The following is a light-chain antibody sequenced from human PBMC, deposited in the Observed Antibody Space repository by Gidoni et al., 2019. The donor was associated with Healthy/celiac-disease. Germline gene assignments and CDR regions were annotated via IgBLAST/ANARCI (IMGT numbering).Light chain of an antibody. V-gene: IGKV4-1*01. Sequence: VMTQSPDSLAVSLCGRATINCKSSQSVLYSSNNKNYLAWYQQKPGQPPKLLIYWAPTRESGVPDRFSGSGSGTDFTLTISSLQAEDVAVYYCQKYYSTPWTFGQGTKVEIK. CDR3: QKYYSTPWT. CDR2: WAP. J-gene: IGKJ1*01. CDR1: QSVLYSSNNKNY.